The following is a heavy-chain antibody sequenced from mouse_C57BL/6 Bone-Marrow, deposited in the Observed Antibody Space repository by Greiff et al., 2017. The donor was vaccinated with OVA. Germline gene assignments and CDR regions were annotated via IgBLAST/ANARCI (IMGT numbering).Heavy chain of an antibody. D-gene: IGHD1-1*01. CDR2: IYPGGGYT. J-gene: IGHJ1*03. CDR1: GYTFTNYW. V-gene: IGHV1-63*01. CDR3: ARLDTVVAHWYFDV. Sequence: VQLKESGAELVRPGTSVKMSCKASGYTFTNYWIGWAKQRPGHGLEWIGDIYPGGGYTNYHEKFKGKATLTADKSSSTAFMQFSSLTSEDSAIYYFARLDTVVAHWYFDVWGTGTTVTVSS.